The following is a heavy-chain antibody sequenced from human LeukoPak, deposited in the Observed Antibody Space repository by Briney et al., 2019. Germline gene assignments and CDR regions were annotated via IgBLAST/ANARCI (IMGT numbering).Heavy chain of an antibody. J-gene: IGHJ4*02. CDR3: ARDACRGGSCYPYCDY. Sequence: PSETLSLTCTVSGGSISSYYWSWIRQPPGKGLEWIGYIYYSGSTNYNPALKSRVTISVDTSKNQFSLKLSSVTAADTAVYYCARDACRGGSCYPYCDYWGQGTLVTVSS. CDR2: IYYSGST. D-gene: IGHD2-15*01. CDR1: GGSISSYY. V-gene: IGHV4-59*01.